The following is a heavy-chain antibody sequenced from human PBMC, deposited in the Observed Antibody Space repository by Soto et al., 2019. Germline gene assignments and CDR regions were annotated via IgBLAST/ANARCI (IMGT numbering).Heavy chain of an antibody. CDR2: IYYSGST. J-gene: IGHJ1*01. CDR1: GGSISSSSYY. CDR3: ATVWLGECQH. V-gene: IGHV4-39*01. D-gene: IGHD3-10*01. Sequence: QLQLQESGPGLVKPSETLSLTCTVSGGSISSSSYYWGWIRQPPGKGLEWLGSIYYSGSTYYNPSLKSRVTISVDTSKNQFSLKLSSVTAADTAVYYCATVWLGECQHWGQGTLVTVSS.